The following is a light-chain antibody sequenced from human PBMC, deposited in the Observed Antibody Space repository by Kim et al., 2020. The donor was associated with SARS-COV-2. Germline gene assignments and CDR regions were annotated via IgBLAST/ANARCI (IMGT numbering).Light chain of an antibody. CDR1: QSVRSY. CDR3: QQRSNWPPT. Sequence: LAPGESAPLSCRASQSVRSYLAWYQQKPGQAPRLLIYDASNRATGIPARFSGSGSGTDFTLTISSLEPEDFAVYYCQQRSNWPPTFGGGTKVDIK. V-gene: IGKV3-11*01. CDR2: DAS. J-gene: IGKJ4*01.